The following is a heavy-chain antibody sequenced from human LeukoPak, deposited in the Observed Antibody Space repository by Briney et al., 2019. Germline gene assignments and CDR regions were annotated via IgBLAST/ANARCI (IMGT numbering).Heavy chain of an antibody. Sequence: SETLSLTCAVSGGSISSSNWWSWVRQPPGKGLEWIGEIYHSGSTNYNPSLKSRVTISVDTSKNQFSLKLSSVTAADTAVYYCARGQKRGNWFDPWGQGTLVTVSS. D-gene: IGHD3-16*01. CDR3: ARGQKRGNWFDP. V-gene: IGHV4-4*02. CDR2: IYHSGST. J-gene: IGHJ5*02. CDR1: GGSISSSNW.